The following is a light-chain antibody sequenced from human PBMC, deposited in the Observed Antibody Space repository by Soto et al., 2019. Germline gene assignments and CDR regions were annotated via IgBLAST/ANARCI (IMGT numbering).Light chain of an antibody. J-gene: IGKJ1*01. V-gene: IGKV1-5*03. CDR3: QHYNSYSEA. CDR2: KAS. Sequence: DIQMTQSPSTLSGSVGDRVTITCRASQTISSWLAWYQQKPGKAPKLLIYKASTLKSGVPSRFSGSGSGTEITLPISSPQTDDVEADYFQHYNSYSEAFGQGTQ. CDR1: QTISSW.